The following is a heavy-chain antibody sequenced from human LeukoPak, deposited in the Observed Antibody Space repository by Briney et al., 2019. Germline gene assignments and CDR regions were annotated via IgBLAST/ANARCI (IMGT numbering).Heavy chain of an antibody. Sequence: SGGSLRLSCAASGFTFSNAWMSWVRQAPGKGLEWVGRIKSKTDGGTTDYAAPVNGRFTISRDDSKNTLYLQMNSLKTEDTAVFYCTTRLHYDFWSGYSMDYWGQGTLVTVSS. CDR2: IKSKTDGGTT. D-gene: IGHD3-3*01. CDR1: GFTFSNAW. CDR3: TTRLHYDFWSGYSMDY. J-gene: IGHJ4*02. V-gene: IGHV3-15*01.